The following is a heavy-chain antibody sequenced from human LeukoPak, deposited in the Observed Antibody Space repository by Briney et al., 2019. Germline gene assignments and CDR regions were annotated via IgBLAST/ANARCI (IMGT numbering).Heavy chain of an antibody. CDR2: INHSGST. J-gene: IGHJ4*02. D-gene: IGHD6-19*01. CDR1: GGSFSGYY. CDR3: ARRGSGWYLRHFDY. Sequence: KASETLSLTCAVYGGSFSGYYWSWIRQPPGKGLEWIGEINHSGSTNYNPSLKSRVTISVDTSKNQFSLKLSSVTAADTAVYYCARRGSGWYLRHFDYWGQGTLVTVSS. V-gene: IGHV4-34*01.